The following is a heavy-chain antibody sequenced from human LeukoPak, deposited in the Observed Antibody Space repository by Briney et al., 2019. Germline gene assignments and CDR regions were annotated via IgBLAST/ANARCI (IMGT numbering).Heavy chain of an antibody. CDR1: GSTFSSFE. CDR3: ARESGYYYEDAFDI. V-gene: IGHV3-48*03. Sequence: GGSLRLSCAASGSTFSSFEMNWVRQAPGKGLEWVSYISSSGSTIYYADSVKGRFTISRDNAKNSLYLQMKRLRAEATAVYYCARESGYYYEDAFDIWGQGTMVTVSS. CDR2: ISSSGSTI. J-gene: IGHJ3*02. D-gene: IGHD3-22*01.